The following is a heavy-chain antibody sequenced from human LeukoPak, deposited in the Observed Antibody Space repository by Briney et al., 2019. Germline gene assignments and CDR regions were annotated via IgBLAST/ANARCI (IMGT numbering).Heavy chain of an antibody. CDR3: ARYIAAAGTFFDY. CDR2: IYPGDSDT. J-gene: IGHJ4*02. CDR1: GYSFTSYW. Sequence: GESLKISCKGSGYSFTSYWIGWVRQMPGKGLEWMGIIYPGDSDTRYSPPFQGQVTISADKSISTAYLQWSSLKASDTAMYYCARYIAAAGTFFDYWGQGTLVTVSS. V-gene: IGHV5-51*01. D-gene: IGHD6-13*01.